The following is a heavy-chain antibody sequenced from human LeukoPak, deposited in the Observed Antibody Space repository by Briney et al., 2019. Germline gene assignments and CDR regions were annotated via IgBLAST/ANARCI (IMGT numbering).Heavy chain of an antibody. D-gene: IGHD6-19*01. CDR3: AGGAQWLAGRFDY. CDR1: GFAFSSYW. Sequence: GGSLRLSCAASGFAFSSYWMSWVRQAPGKGLEWVANIRQDGSERYYVDSVKGRFTISRDDAKNSLYLQMDSLRAEDTAVYYCAGGAQWLAGRFDYWGQGTLVTVSS. CDR2: IRQDGSER. J-gene: IGHJ4*02. V-gene: IGHV3-7*03.